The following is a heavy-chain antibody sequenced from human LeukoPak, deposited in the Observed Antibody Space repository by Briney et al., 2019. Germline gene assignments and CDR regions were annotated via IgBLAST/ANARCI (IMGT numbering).Heavy chain of an antibody. V-gene: IGHV3-48*03. Sequence: GGSLRLSCAASGFTFSSYEMNWVRQAPGKGLEWVSYISSSGSTIYYADSVKGRFTISRDNAENSLYLQMNSLRAEDTAVYYCARETMVRGVNTFDYWGQGTLVTVSS. CDR1: GFTFSSYE. CDR3: ARETMVRGVNTFDY. J-gene: IGHJ4*02. D-gene: IGHD3-10*01. CDR2: ISSSGSTI.